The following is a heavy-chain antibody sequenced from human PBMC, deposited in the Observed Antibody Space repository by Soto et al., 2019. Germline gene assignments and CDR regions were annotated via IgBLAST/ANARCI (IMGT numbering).Heavy chain of an antibody. Sequence: SETLSLTFTVSGASIRNYYWSWIRQPPGKGLEWIGYIHYSGITNYNPSLKSRVTLSVDTSKNQFSLKLSSVTAADTAIYYCATFYGSGITYWFDPWGQSTLVTVSS. CDR1: GASIRNYY. CDR3: ATFYGSGITYWFDP. CDR2: IHYSGIT. J-gene: IGHJ5*01. V-gene: IGHV4-59*01. D-gene: IGHD3-10*01.